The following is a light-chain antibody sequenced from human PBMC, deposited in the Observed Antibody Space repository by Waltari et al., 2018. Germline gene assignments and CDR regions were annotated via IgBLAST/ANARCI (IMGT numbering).Light chain of an antibody. CDR3: QQAASFPLT. J-gene: IGKJ4*01. V-gene: IGKV1-12*01. CDR2: AAS. CDR1: QGISSW. Sequence: DIQMTQSPSSVSASVGDRVTITCRASQGISSWLAWYQQKPGRAPSHPIYAASSLKIGDPERVSGSGSGTEFTLTISSLQPDDFEPYYCQQAASFPLTVGGGTKVEIK.